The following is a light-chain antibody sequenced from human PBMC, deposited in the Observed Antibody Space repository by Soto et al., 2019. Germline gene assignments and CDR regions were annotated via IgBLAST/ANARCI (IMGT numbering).Light chain of an antibody. J-gene: IGKJ1*01. CDR1: QSISTY. Sequence: DSQMAQSPSCVSATVGSRVSIACRASQSISTYLNWYHQKPGKAPKLLIYTASTLQSGVPSRFSGSGSGTDFTLTISSLQPEDFATYYCQQSYTTPRTFGQGTKVDIK. CDR2: TAS. CDR3: QQSYTTPRT. V-gene: IGKV1-39*01.